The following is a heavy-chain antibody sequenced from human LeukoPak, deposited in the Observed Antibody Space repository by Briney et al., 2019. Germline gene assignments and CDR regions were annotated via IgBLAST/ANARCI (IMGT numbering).Heavy chain of an antibody. D-gene: IGHD4-17*01. CDR1: GFTFSSYA. Sequence: PGGSLRLSCAASGFTFSSYAMHWVRQAPGKGLEWVAVISYDGSNKYYADSLKRRLTISRDNAKNSLYLQIDSLRAEDTAVYYCASAPTDYVETSWYYFDYWGQGTLVTVSS. CDR2: ISYDGSNK. V-gene: IGHV3-30*04. J-gene: IGHJ4*02. CDR3: ASAPTDYVETSWYYFDY.